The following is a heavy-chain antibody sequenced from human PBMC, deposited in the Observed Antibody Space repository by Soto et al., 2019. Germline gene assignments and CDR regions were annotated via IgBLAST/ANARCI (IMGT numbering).Heavy chain of an antibody. CDR1: GYTFTYYH. Sequence: ASVKVSCKASGYTFTYYHVHWVRQAPGQGLEWMGRISPKSGGTNYAQKFEGRVTMTWDTSLNTAYMELSSLISEDTAVYYCARPPGYISDWYYFDLWGQGTLVTVSS. CDR2: ISPKSGGT. V-gene: IGHV1-2*02. D-gene: IGHD3-9*01. J-gene: IGHJ4*02. CDR3: ARPPGYISDWYYFDL.